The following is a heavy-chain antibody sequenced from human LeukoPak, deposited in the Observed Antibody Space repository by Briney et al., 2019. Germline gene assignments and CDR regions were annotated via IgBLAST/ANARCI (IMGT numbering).Heavy chain of an antibody. CDR3: AKRTGNSGPFDY. CDR1: GFTFSSCA. V-gene: IGHV3-23*01. D-gene: IGHD4-23*01. J-gene: IGHJ4*02. CDR2: ITGSGGST. Sequence: PGGSLRLSCAASGFTFSSCAMNWVRQAPGKGLEWVSLITGSGGSTYYTDSVKGRFTISRDNSKNTLYLQMNSLTAVDTAVYYCAKRTGNSGPFDYWGQGTRVTVSS.